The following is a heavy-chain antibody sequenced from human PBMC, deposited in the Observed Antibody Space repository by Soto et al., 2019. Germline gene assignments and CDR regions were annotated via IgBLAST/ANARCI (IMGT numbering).Heavy chain of an antibody. J-gene: IGHJ4*02. V-gene: IGHV1-18*01. CDR3: ARDVDTAMLASFDY. D-gene: IGHD5-18*01. Sequence: ASVKVSCKASGYTFTSYGISWVRQAPGQGLEWMGWISTYNDNTNYAQKLQGRVTMTTDTSTSTAYMEKRSLKSDDTVLFFCARDVDTAMLASFDYWGQGTLVTVSS. CDR2: ISTYNDNT. CDR1: GYTFTSYG.